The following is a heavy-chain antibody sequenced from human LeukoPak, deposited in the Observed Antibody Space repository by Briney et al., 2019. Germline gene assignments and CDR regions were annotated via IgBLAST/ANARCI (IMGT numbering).Heavy chain of an antibody. CDR3: AKDGLAAAGWFDY. Sequence: ASVKVSCKASGYTFTGYYMHWVRQAPGQGLEWIGWINPNSGGTNYAQKFQGRVTMTRDTSISTAYMELSRLRSDDTAVYYCAKDGLAAAGWFDYWGQGTLVTVSS. V-gene: IGHV1-2*02. J-gene: IGHJ4*02. D-gene: IGHD6-13*01. CDR1: GYTFTGYY. CDR2: INPNSGGT.